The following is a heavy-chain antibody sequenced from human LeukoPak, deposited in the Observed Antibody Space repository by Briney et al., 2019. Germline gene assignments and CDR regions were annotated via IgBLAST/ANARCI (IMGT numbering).Heavy chain of an antibody. CDR2: IYYSGST. CDR3: ARDVCSGGSCSSEDGTTY. D-gene: IGHD2-15*01. V-gene: IGHV4-30-4*01. CDR1: GGSISSGDYY. Sequence: TPSETLSLTCTVSGGSISSGDYYWSWIRQPPGKGLEWIGYIYYSGSTYYNPSLKSRVTISVDTSKNQFSLKLSSVTAADTAVYYCARDVCSGGSCSSEDGTTYWGQGTLVTVSS. J-gene: IGHJ4*02.